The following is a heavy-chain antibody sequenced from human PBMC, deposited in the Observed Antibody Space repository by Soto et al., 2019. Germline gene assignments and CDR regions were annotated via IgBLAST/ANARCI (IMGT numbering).Heavy chain of an antibody. Sequence: SETLSLTCTVSGGSISSYYWSLIRQPPGKGLEWIGYIYYSGSTNYNPSLKSRVTISVDTSKNQFSLKLSSVTAADTAVYYCARRYGTTFDYWGQGTLVTVSS. CDR3: ARRYGTTFDY. D-gene: IGHD1-7*01. CDR1: GGSISSYY. J-gene: IGHJ4*02. CDR2: IYYSGST. V-gene: IGHV4-59*01.